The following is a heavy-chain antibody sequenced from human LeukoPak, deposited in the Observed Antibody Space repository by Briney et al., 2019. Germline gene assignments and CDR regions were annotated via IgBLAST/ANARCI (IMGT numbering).Heavy chain of an antibody. Sequence: GASVKVSCKASGYTFTGYGISWVRQAPGQGLEWMGWISAYNGNTNYAQKLQGRVTMTTDTSTSTAYMELRSLRSDDTAVYYCAREERGDYIWGSYRLYYFDYWGQGTLVTVSS. CDR1: GYTFTGYG. CDR3: AREERGDYIWGSYRLYYFDY. V-gene: IGHV1-18*01. CDR2: ISAYNGNT. D-gene: IGHD3-16*02. J-gene: IGHJ4*02.